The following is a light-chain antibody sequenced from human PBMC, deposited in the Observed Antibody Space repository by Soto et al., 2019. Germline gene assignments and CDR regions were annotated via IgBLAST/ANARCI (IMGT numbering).Light chain of an antibody. CDR3: QQYGSSPLT. J-gene: IGKJ4*01. CDR2: GAS. Sequence: EIVLTQSPGTLSLSPGERATLSCRASQSVSGSYVAWYQQKPGQAPRLLIYGASGRATGIPDRFSESGSGTDFTLTISRLEPEDLAVYYCQQYGSSPLTFGGGTK. V-gene: IGKV3-20*01. CDR1: QSVSGSY.